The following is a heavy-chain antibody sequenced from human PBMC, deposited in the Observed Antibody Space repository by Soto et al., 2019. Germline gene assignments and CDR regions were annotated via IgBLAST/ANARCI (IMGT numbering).Heavy chain of an antibody. CDR2: IYYSGST. D-gene: IGHD3-9*01. Sequence: QVQLQESGPGLVKPSQTLSLTCTVSGGSISSGDYYWSWIRQPPGKGLEWIGYIYYSGSTYYNPSLKSRFTISVDTSKNQCSLKLSSVTAADTAVYYCARVDYDILTGYGGFDYWGQGTLVTVSS. J-gene: IGHJ4*02. CDR1: GGSISSGDYY. CDR3: ARVDYDILTGYGGFDY. V-gene: IGHV4-30-4*01.